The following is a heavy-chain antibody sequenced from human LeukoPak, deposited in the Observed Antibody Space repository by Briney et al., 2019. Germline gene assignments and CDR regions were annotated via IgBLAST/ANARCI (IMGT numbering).Heavy chain of an antibody. V-gene: IGHV1-46*01. CDR3: ARGDSGSYYY. CDR2: IKPTGGGT. D-gene: IGHD1-26*01. CDR1: GYTFTSYY. Sequence: VSVKVSCKASGYTFTSYYMHWVRQAPGQGLEWMGLIKPTGGGTIYAEKFQGRVTMTRDTSASTVYMELGSLTSEDTAVYYCARGDSGSYYYWGQGTLVTVSS. J-gene: IGHJ4*02.